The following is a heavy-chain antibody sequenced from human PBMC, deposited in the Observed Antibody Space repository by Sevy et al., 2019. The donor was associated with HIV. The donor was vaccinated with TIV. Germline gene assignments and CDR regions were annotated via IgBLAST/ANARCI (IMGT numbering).Heavy chain of an antibody. CDR2: IYTSGST. V-gene: IGHV4-4*07. D-gene: IGHD6-13*01. CDR1: GGSISRYY. J-gene: IGHJ4*02. Sequence: SETLSLTCTVSGGSISRYYWSWIRQPAGKGLEWIGRIYTSGSTNYNPSLKSRVTMSVDTSKNQFSLKLSSVTAADTAVYYCARDRPGSSSYYFDYWGQGTLVTVS. CDR3: ARDRPGSSSYYFDY.